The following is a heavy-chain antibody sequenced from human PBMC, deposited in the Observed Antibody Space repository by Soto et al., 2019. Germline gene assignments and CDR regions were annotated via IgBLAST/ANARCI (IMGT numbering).Heavy chain of an antibody. J-gene: IGHJ4*02. D-gene: IGHD5-12*01. CDR2: ISYDGSNK. CDR3: ARPRIVATISY. V-gene: IGHV3-30-3*01. CDR1: GFTFSSYA. Sequence: GGSLRLSCAASGFTFSSYAMHWVRQAPGKGLEWVAVISYDGSNKYYADSVKGRFTISRDNSKNTLYLQMNSLRAEDTAVYYCARPRIVATISYWGQGTLVTVSS.